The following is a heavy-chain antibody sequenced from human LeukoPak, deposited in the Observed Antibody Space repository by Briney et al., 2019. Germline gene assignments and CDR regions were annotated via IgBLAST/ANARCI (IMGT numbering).Heavy chain of an antibody. CDR1: GFTFSSYA. J-gene: IGHJ4*02. Sequence: PGGSLRLSCAASGFTFSSYAMSWVRQAPGKGLEWVSGISGRGDNTYYADSVKGRFSISRDNSKNTLYLQMNSLRAEDTALYFCAKEYSSGHWGQGTLVTVSS. CDR2: ISGRGDNT. V-gene: IGHV3-23*01. D-gene: IGHD6-19*01. CDR3: AKEYSSGH.